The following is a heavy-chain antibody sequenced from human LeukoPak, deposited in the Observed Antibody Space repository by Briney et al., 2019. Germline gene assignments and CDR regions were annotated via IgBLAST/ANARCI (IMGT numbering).Heavy chain of an antibody. CDR2: ISYDGSNK. CDR1: GFTFSSYA. J-gene: IGHJ4*02. V-gene: IGHV3-30*04. D-gene: IGHD6-19*01. Sequence: PGGSLRLSCAASGFTFSSYAMHWVRQAPGKGLEWVAVISYDGSNKYYADSVKGRFTISRDNSKNTLYLQMNSLRAEDTALYYCAREFYSSGWMGSPDFDYWGQGTLVTVSS. CDR3: AREFYSSGWMGSPDFDY.